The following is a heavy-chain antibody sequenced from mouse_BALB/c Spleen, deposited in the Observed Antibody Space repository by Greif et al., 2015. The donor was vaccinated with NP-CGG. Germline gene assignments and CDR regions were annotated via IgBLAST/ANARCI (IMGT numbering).Heavy chain of an antibody. CDR3: ARKKYGNYYAMDY. J-gene: IGHJ4*01. D-gene: IGHD2-10*02. Sequence: QVQLQQSGAELAKPGASVKMSCKASGYTFTTYWMHWVKQRPGQGLEWIGYINPSTGYTEYNQKFKDKATLTADKSSSTAYIQLSSLTSEDSAVYYCARKKYGNYYAMDYWGQGTSVAVSS. V-gene: IGHV1-7*01. CDR2: INPSTGYT. CDR1: GYTFTTYW.